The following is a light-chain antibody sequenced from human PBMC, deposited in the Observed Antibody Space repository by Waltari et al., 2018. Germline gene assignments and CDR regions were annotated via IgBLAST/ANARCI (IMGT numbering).Light chain of an antibody. CDR3: QQYYTFSVT. CDR1: QRSNIW. CDR2: KAS. Sequence: DIQMTQSPSTLSASVGDRVTITCRASQRSNIWLAWYQQKPGKAPKLLIDKASNLASGVPSRFSGSGAGTEFTLTINSLQPDDFATYYCQQYYTFSVTFGQGTRLEIK. V-gene: IGKV1-5*03. J-gene: IGKJ5*01.